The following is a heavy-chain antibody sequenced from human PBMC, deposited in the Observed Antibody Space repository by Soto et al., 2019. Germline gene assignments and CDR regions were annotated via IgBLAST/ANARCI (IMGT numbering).Heavy chain of an antibody. D-gene: IGHD3-3*01. Sequence: QVQLQESGPGLVKPSQTLSLTCTVSGGSISSGGYYWSWIRQHPGKGLEWIGYIYYSGSTYYNPSLKSRVTISVDTSKHQISQKLSSVTAADTAVYYCARDPYYDFWSERIPYGMDVWGQGTTVTVSS. J-gene: IGHJ6*02. CDR3: ARDPYYDFWSERIPYGMDV. V-gene: IGHV4-31*03. CDR1: GGSISSGGYY. CDR2: IYYSGST.